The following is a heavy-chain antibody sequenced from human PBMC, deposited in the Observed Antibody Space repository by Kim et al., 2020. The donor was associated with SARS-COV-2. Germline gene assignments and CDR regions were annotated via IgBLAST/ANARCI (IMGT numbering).Heavy chain of an antibody. Sequence: NYNPSLKSRVTISVDTSKNQFSLKLSSVTAADTAVYFCARTSYTNYPFDYWGQGTLVTVSS. J-gene: IGHJ4*02. CDR3: ARTSYTNYPFDY. D-gene: IGHD4-4*01. V-gene: IGHV4-59*01.